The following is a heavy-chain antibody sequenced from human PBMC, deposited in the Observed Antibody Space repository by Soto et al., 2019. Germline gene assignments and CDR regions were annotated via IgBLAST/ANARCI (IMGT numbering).Heavy chain of an antibody. D-gene: IGHD6-19*01. J-gene: IGHJ5*02. CDR3: ATQSQWLAYNWFDP. Sequence: QVQLQQWGAGLLKPSETLSLTCVVYGGSFSGYYWSWIRQPPGKGLEWIGEINHSGSTNYNPSLKSLANISVDTSKNQFSLKLSSVTAADTAVYYCATQSQWLAYNWFDPWGQGTLVTVSS. V-gene: IGHV4-34*01. CDR1: GGSFSGYY. CDR2: INHSGST.